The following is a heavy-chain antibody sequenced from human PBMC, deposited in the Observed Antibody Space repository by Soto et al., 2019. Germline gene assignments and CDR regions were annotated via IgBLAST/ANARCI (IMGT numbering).Heavy chain of an antibody. V-gene: IGHV1-69*01. CDR2: IIPIFGTA. D-gene: IGHD2-2*01. CDR1: GGTFSSYA. Sequence: QVQLVQSGAEVKKPGSSVKVSCKASGGTFSSYAISWVRQAPGQGLEWMGGIIPIFGTANYAQKFQGRVTITADESTSTAYMELSSLRSEDTAVYYCAREVGYCSSTSCSPYYYYGRDVGGQGTTVTFSS. CDR3: AREVGYCSSTSCSPYYYYGRDV. J-gene: IGHJ6*02.